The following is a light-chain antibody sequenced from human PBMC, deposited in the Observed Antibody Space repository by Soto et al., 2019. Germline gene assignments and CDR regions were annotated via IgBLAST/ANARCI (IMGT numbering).Light chain of an antibody. CDR3: CSYAGSYGV. CDR2: DVS. Sequence: QSALTQPRSVSGSPGQSVTISCTGTSSDVGGYNYVSWYQQHPGKAPKLMIYDVSKRPSGVPDRFSGSKSGNTAPLTISGLQAEDEADYYCCSYAGSYGVFGTGTKVTVL. CDR1: SSDVGGYNY. V-gene: IGLV2-11*01. J-gene: IGLJ1*01.